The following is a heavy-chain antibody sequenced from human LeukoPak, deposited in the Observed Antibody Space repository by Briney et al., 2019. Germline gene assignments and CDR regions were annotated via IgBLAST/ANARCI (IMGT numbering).Heavy chain of an antibody. CDR3: ARRGVVPAAMLGAFWYFDL. D-gene: IGHD2-2*01. V-gene: IGHV4-30-4*08. CDR1: GGSFSGDYY. Sequence: SETLSLTCAVYGGSFSGDYYWSWIRQPPGKGLEWIGYIYYSGSTYYNPSLKSRVTISVDTSKNQFSLKLSSVTAADTAVYYCARRGVVPAAMLGAFWYFDLWGRGTLVTVSS. J-gene: IGHJ2*01. CDR2: IYYSGST.